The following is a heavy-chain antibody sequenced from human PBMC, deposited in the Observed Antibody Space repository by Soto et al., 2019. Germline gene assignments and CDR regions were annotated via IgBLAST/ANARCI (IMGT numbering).Heavy chain of an antibody. Sequence: PGGSLRLSCAASGFTFSSYGMHWVRQAPGKGLEWVAVISYDGSNKYYADSVKGRFTISRDNSKNTLYLQMNSLRAEDTAVYYCAKDNRDGYNTDWFDPWGQGNLVTVSS. J-gene: IGHJ5*02. CDR1: GFTFSSYG. CDR2: ISYDGSNK. V-gene: IGHV3-30*18. D-gene: IGHD5-12*01. CDR3: AKDNRDGYNTDWFDP.